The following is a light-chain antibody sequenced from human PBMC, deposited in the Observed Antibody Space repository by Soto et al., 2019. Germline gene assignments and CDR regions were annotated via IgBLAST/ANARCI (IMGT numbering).Light chain of an antibody. Sequence: DSVMTQSPDSLAVSLGERATINCKSSQSDLYTSNSKKYLAWYQQKPGQAPRLLIYGASNRATGIPDRFSGSGSGTDFTLTISRLEPEDFAVYYCQQYGSSGTFGQGTKVDI. V-gene: IGKV4-1*01. CDR2: GAS. CDR3: QQYGSSGT. J-gene: IGKJ1*01. CDR1: QSDLYTSNSKKY.